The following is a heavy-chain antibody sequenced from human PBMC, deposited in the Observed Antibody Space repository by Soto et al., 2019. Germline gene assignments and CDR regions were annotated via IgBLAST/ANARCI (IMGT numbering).Heavy chain of an antibody. V-gene: IGHV1-18*01. CDR1: GYTFTSYG. D-gene: IGHD5-12*01. CDR3: ARYRGYSGYDQDIDY. Sequence: GASVKVSCKASGYTFTSYGISWVRQAPGQGLEWMGWISAYNGNTNYAQKLQGRVTMTTDTSTSTAYMELRSLRSDDTAVYYCARYRGYSGYDQDIDYWGQGTLVTVSS. CDR2: ISAYNGNT. J-gene: IGHJ4*02.